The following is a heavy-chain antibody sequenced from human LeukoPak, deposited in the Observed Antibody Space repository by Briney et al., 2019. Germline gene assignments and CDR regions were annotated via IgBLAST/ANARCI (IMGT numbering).Heavy chain of an antibody. J-gene: IGHJ3*02. CDR3: ARNCSRTSCSGTFDI. CDR1: GGSISSYY. CDR2: IYYSGST. V-gene: IGHV4-59*08. Sequence: SETLSLTCTVSGGSISSYYWSWIRQPPGKGLEWIGYIYYSGSTNYDPSLKSRVTISVDTSKNQFFLRLSSGTAADTAIYYCARNCSRTSCSGTFDIWGRGTMVTVSS. D-gene: IGHD2-2*01.